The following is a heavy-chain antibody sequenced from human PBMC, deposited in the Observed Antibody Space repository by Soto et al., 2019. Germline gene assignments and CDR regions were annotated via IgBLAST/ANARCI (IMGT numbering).Heavy chain of an antibody. D-gene: IGHD6-6*01. CDR3: ARDSSIEARPRAFDP. CDR2: IYYSGST. Sequence: SETLSLTCTVSGGSISSGDYYWSWIRQPPGKGLEWIGYIYYSGSTYYNPSLKSRVTISVDTSKNQFSLKLSSVTAADTAVYYCARDSSIEARPRAFDPWGQGTLVPVSS. V-gene: IGHV4-30-4*01. CDR1: GGSISSGDYY. J-gene: IGHJ5*02.